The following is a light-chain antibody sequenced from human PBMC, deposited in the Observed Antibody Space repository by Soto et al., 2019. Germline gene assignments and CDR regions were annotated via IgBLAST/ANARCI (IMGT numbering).Light chain of an antibody. Sequence: EIVLTQSPGTLSLSPGERASLSCRASQGISSGYLAWYQQKRGQAPRLLIYDASSRATGIPDRFSGSGSGTEFTLTITRLEPEDFAVYYCQQYGSSPETFGQGTKLEIK. CDR3: QQYGSSPET. CDR2: DAS. V-gene: IGKV3-20*01. J-gene: IGKJ2*01. CDR1: QGISSGY.